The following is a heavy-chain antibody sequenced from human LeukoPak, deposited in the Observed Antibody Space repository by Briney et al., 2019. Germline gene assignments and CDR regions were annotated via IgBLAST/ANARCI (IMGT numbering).Heavy chain of an antibody. CDR2: IFHSGTT. D-gene: IGHD3-3*01. V-gene: IGHV4-4*02. Sequence: SETLSLTCVVSGDSITTNHWWSWVRQPPGRGLEWVGEIFHSGTTNYNPSLKSRVTISVDTSKNQFSLKLSSVTAADTAVYYCARSITYYDFWSGPPAWFDPWGQGTLVTVSS. CDR3: ARSITYYDFWSGPPAWFDP. CDR1: GDSITTNHW. J-gene: IGHJ5*02.